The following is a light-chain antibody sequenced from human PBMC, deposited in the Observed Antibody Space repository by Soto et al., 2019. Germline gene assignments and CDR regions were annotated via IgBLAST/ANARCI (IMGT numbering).Light chain of an antibody. Sequence: QSVLAQPASVSGSPGQSITISCTGTSSDVGTYNLVSWYQQHPGKAPKLLISEDNQRPSGVPDRFSGSKSGTSASLAISGLQSEDEADYYCAAWDDSLNGYVFGTGTKVTVL. CDR2: EDN. J-gene: IGLJ1*01. CDR1: SSDVGTYNL. CDR3: AAWDDSLNGYV. V-gene: IGLV2-14*02.